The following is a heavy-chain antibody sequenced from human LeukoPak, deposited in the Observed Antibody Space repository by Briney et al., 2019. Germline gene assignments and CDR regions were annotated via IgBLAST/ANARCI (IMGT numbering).Heavy chain of an antibody. V-gene: IGHV1-8*03. Sequence: ASVKVSCKASGYTFTSYDINWVRQATGQGLEWMGWMNPNSGSTGYAQKFQGRVAITRNTSISTAYMELSGLRSEDTAVYYCARGRSTGYPYYFEYWGQGTLVTVSS. CDR2: MNPNSGST. CDR1: GYTFTSYD. D-gene: IGHD5-12*01. CDR3: ARGRSTGYPYYFEY. J-gene: IGHJ4*02.